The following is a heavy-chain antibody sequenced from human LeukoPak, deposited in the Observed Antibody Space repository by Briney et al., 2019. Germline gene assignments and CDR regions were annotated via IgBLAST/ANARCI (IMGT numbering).Heavy chain of an antibody. CDR1: GFTFSSYS. CDR3: ARAPTVLVGYCSSSSCQADY. V-gene: IGHV3-21*01. J-gene: IGHJ4*02. D-gene: IGHD2-2*01. Sequence: GGSLRLSCAASGFTFSSYSMNWVRQAPGKGLEWVSSISSSSSYIYYADSVKGRFTNSRDNAENSLYLQMNSLRVEDTAVYYCARAPTVLVGYCSSSSCQADYWGQGTLVTVSS. CDR2: ISSSSSYI.